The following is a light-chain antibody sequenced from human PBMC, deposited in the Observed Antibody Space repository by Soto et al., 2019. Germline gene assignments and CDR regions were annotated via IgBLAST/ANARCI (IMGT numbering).Light chain of an antibody. CDR1: QSVLYNSDNKNY. J-gene: IGKJ4*01. CDR2: WAS. V-gene: IGKV4-1*01. CDR3: QQYYTTLS. Sequence: DIVMTQSPDSLAVSLGERATINCKSSQSVLYNSDNKNYLAWYQQKAGQPPKLLIYWASTRDSGVPDRFSGSGSGADFTLTISNLQAEDVAVYYCQQYYTTLSFVGGTKVEIK.